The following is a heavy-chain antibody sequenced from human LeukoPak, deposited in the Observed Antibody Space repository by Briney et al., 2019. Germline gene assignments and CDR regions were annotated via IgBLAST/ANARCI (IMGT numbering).Heavy chain of an antibody. V-gene: IGHV3-53*01. D-gene: IGHD5-24*01. Sequence: GGSLRLSCTASEFTVSRNYMLWVRQAPGEGLEWVSLIFSNGDTHYADSVKGRFTISRDTSKNTVSLQMNSLRAEDTAMYYCTRDQMNYWGQGTLVTVSS. CDR3: TRDQMNY. CDR2: IFSNGDT. CDR1: EFTVSRNY. J-gene: IGHJ4*02.